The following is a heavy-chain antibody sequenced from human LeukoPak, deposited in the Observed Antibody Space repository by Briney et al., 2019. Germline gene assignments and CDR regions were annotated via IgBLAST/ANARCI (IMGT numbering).Heavy chain of an antibody. D-gene: IGHD2-2*01. CDR1: GYTFTGYY. Sequence: GASVTASCKASGYTFTGYYMHWVRQAPGQGLEWMGWINPNSGGTNYAQKFQGRVTMTRDTSISTAYMELSRLRSDDTAVYYCARAKGPPIVVVPAAIPLDYWGQGTLVTVSS. V-gene: IGHV1-2*02. J-gene: IGHJ4*02. CDR3: ARAKGPPIVVVPAAIPLDY. CDR2: INPNSGGT.